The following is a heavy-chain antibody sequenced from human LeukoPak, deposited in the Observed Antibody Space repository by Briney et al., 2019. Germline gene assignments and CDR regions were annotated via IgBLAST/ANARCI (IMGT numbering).Heavy chain of an antibody. J-gene: IGHJ4*02. CDR3: ARVRETYYYGSGSDY. V-gene: IGHV3-11*04. D-gene: IGHD3-10*01. CDR2: VSDSGSPI. CDR1: GFTFSDYY. Sequence: GGSLRLSCAASGFTFSDYYMTWIRQAPGKGLEWVSYVSDSGSPIYYADSVKGRFTISRDNSKNTLYLQMNSLRAEDTAVYYCARVRETYYYGSGSDYWGQGTLVTVSS.